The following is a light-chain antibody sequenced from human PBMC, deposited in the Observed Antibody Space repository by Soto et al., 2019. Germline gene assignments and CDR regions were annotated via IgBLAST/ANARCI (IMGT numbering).Light chain of an antibody. J-gene: IGLJ2*01. CDR1: SGHSNYA. CDR3: QTWGTGIHV. V-gene: IGLV4-69*01. CDR2: LNSDGSH. Sequence: QSVLTQSPSASASLGASVKLTCTLSSGHSNYAIAWHQQQPEKGPRYLMKLNSDGSHNKGDGIPDRFSGSSSGAERYLTISSLQSEDEADYYCQTWGTGIHVFGGGTKVTVL.